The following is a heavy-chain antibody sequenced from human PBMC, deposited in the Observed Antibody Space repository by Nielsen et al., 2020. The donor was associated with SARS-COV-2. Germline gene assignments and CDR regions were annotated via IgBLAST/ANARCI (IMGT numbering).Heavy chain of an antibody. J-gene: IGHJ4*02. CDR2: ISGSGGST. Sequence: GESLKISCAASGFTFSSYAMSWVRQAPGKGLEWVSAISGSGGSTYYADSVKGRFTISRDNSKNTLYLQMNSLRAEDMAVYYCAKEVGSFGTRIDYWGQGTLVTVSS. D-gene: IGHD1-26*01. CDR1: GFTFSSYA. V-gene: IGHV3-23*01. CDR3: AKEVGSFGTRIDY.